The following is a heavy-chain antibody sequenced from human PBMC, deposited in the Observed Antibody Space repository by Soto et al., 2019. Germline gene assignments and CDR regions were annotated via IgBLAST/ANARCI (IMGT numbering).Heavy chain of an antibody. CDR1: GFTFSSYA. Sequence: EVQLLESGGGLVQPGGSLRLSCAVSGFTFSSYAMSWVRQAPGKGLEWVSVISGSGDSTYYADSVKGRFTISRDNSKNTRYLQMNSLRAEDTAVCYCAKRAYGSDFDYWGQGTLVTVSS. D-gene: IGHD3-10*01. V-gene: IGHV3-23*01. CDR2: ISGSGDST. CDR3: AKRAYGSDFDY. J-gene: IGHJ4*02.